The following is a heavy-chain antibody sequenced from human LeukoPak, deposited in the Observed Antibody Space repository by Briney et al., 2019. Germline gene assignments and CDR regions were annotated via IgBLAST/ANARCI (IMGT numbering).Heavy chain of an antibody. Sequence: GGSLRLSCAASRFTLEDYVMSWVRQAPGNELEWVSGINWHGDRTGYADSVKGRFTISRDNAKNSLYLQMNSLRAEDTALYYCARSGYYGSGSYSDYWGQGTLVTVSS. CDR3: ARSGYYGSGSYSDY. J-gene: IGHJ4*02. CDR2: INWHGDRT. CDR1: RFTLEDYV. D-gene: IGHD3-10*01. V-gene: IGHV3-20*04.